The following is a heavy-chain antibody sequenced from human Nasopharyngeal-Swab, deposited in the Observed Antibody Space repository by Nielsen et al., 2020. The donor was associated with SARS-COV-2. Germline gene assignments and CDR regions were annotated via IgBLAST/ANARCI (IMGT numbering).Heavy chain of an antibody. D-gene: IGHD6-19*01. Sequence: WIRQPPGKGLEWIGEINHSGSTNYNPSLKSRVTISVDTSKNQFSLKLSSVTAADTAVYYCARGIARRWPVNWFDPWGQGTLVTVSS. CDR2: INHSGST. J-gene: IGHJ5*02. V-gene: IGHV4-34*01. CDR3: ARGIARRWPVNWFDP.